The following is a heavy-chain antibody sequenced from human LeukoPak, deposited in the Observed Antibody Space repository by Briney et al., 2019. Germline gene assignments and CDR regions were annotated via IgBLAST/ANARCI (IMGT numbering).Heavy chain of an antibody. CDR1: GGSIRSHY. D-gene: IGHD4-17*01. Sequence: PSETLSLTCTVSGGSIRSHYWSWVRQPPGKGLEWIGYIYYSGSTNYNPSLKSRVTISVDTSKNQFSLKLSSVTAADTAVYYCARGTVTQYYYYYGMDVWGQGTTVTVSS. CDR2: IYYSGST. CDR3: ARGTVTQYYYYYGMDV. J-gene: IGHJ6*02. V-gene: IGHV4-59*11.